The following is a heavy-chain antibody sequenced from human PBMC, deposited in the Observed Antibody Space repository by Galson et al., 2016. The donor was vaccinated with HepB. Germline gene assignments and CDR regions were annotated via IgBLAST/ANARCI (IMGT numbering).Heavy chain of an antibody. CDR1: GFTFSGST. J-gene: IGHJ6*02. V-gene: IGHV3-73*01. Sequence: SLRLSCAASGFTFSGSTMHWVRQASGKGLEWVGRIRSKANSYATAYAASVKGRFTISRDDSKNTAYLQMNSLKTEDTAVYYCTREGLMATDYDAGYYYYGMDVWGQGTTVTVSS. CDR2: IRSKANSYAT. CDR3: TREGLMATDYDAGYYYYGMDV. D-gene: IGHD5-24*01.